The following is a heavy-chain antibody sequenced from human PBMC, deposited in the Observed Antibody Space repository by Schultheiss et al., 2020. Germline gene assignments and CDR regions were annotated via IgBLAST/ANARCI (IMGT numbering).Heavy chain of an antibody. CDR3: ARGADSDY. V-gene: IGHV3-21*01. J-gene: IGHJ4*02. CDR2: ISSSSSYI. Sequence: GVLKISCAASGFTFSSYAMSWVRQAPGKGLEWVSSISSSSSYIYYADSVKGRFTISRDNAKNSLYLQMNSLRAEDTAVYYCARGADSDYWGQGTLVTVSS. CDR1: GFTFSSYA.